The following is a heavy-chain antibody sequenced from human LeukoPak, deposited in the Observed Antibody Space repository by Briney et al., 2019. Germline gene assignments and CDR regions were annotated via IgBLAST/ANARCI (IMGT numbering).Heavy chain of an antibody. CDR2: ISAYNGNT. D-gene: IGHD2-2*01. V-gene: IGHV1-18*01. CDR3: ARVDGIVVVPAAQFDY. CDR1: GYTFTSYG. J-gene: IGHJ4*02. Sequence: ASVKVSCKASGYTFTSYGISWVRQAPGQGLEWMGWISAYNGNTNYAQKLQGRVTMTTDTSTSTAYMEPRSLRSDDTAVYHCARVDGIVVVPAAQFDYWGQGTLVTVSS.